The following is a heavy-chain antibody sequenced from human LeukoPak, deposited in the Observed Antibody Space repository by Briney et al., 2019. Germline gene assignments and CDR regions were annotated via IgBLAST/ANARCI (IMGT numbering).Heavy chain of an antibody. CDR1: GYSFTSYW. CDR2: IYPGDSDT. V-gene: IGHV5-51*01. Sequence: GESLKISWKGSGYSFTSYWIGWVRQMPGKGLEWMGIIYPGDSDTRYSPSFQGQVTISADKSISTAYLQWSSLKASDTAMYYCARRYCSSTSCGYFDYWGQGTLVTVSS. CDR3: ARRYCSSTSCGYFDY. D-gene: IGHD2-2*01. J-gene: IGHJ4*02.